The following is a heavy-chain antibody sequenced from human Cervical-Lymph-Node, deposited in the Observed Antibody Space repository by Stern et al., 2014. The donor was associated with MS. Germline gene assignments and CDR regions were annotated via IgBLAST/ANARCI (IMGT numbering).Heavy chain of an antibody. CDR3: ARDDPDRTANYYAMDV. CDR1: GDTFNSYS. D-gene: IGHD1-14*01. J-gene: IGHJ6*02. Sequence: VQLVESEAEVKKPGSSVKVSCKASGDTFNSYSINWVRQAPGQRLEWMGRIIPVLGRPKYGQKFQGRVTISADKSTSTVNMEVSSLRSEDTAVYYCARDDPDRTANYYAMDVWGQGTTVIVSS. V-gene: IGHV1-69*04. CDR2: IIPVLGRP.